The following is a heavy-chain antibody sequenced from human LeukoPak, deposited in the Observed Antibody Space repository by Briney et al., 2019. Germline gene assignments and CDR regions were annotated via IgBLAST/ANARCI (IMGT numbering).Heavy chain of an antibody. CDR1: GFTFSGYG. CDR2: ISSSSSVI. V-gene: IGHV3-48*04. CDR3: ARVVAVAAFDY. J-gene: IGHJ4*02. D-gene: IGHD6-19*01. Sequence: GGSLRLSCATSGFTFSGYGMNWVRQAPGKGLEWVSYISSSSSVIYYADSVKGRFTISRDNAKNSLYLQMNSLRAEDTAVYHCARVVAVAAFDYWGQGTLVTVSS.